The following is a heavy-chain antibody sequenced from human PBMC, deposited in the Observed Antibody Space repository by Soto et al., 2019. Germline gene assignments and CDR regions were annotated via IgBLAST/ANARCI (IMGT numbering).Heavy chain of an antibody. D-gene: IGHD3-22*01. J-gene: IGHJ4*02. CDR2: INHSGST. CDR1: DGSFSGYF. V-gene: IGHV4-34*01. Sequence: SETLSLTCAGYDGSFSGYFWSWIRQSPGKGLEWIGEINHSGSTNYNPSLKSRITISVDTSKKEFSLKLSSVTAADTAVYYCARGLYYYDSILGYWGQGTPVTVSS. CDR3: ARGLYYYDSILGY.